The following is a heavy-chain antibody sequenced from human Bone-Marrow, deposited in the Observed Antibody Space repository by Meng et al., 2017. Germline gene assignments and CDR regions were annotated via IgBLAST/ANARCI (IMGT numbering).Heavy chain of an antibody. CDR3: ARDRSEWRVAIDFFYAMDL. D-gene: IGHD5-12*01. CDR2: ISSSSNYI. J-gene: IGHJ6*02. Sequence: GGSLRLSCAASGFTFSSYSMNWVRQVPGKGLEWVSSISSSSNYIDYADSVKGRLTISRDNAKNSLYLQMNSLRAEDTAVYFCARDRSEWRVAIDFFYAMDLWGQGTTVTVSS. CDR1: GFTFSSYS. V-gene: IGHV3-21*06.